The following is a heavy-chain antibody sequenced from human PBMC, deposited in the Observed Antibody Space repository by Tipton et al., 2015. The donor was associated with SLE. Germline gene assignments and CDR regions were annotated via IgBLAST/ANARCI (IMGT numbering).Heavy chain of an antibody. V-gene: IGHV4-39*01. CDR2: IFYSGSS. CDR1: GGSISSSSYY. D-gene: IGHD1-14*01. Sequence: TLSLTCTVSGGSISSSSYYWGWIRQPPGKGLEWIGSIFYSGSSYYNPSLKSRVTIYVDTSKNQFSLKLSSVTAADTAVYYCARQGTGFGSGRDDYWGQGILVTVSS. CDR3: ARQGTGFGSGRDDY. J-gene: IGHJ4*02.